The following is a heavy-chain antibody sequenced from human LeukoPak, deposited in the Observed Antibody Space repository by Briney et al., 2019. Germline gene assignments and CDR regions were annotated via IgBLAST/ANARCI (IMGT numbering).Heavy chain of an antibody. CDR3: ARHASSSWPRRDWFDP. CDR1: GGSISSSSYY. Sequence: SETLSLTCTVSGGSISSSSYYWSWIRQPPGKGLEWIGYIYYSGSTNYNPSLKSRVTISVDTSKNQFSLKLSSVTAADTAVYYCARHASSSWPRRDWFDPWGQGTLVTVSS. J-gene: IGHJ5*02. CDR2: IYYSGST. V-gene: IGHV4-61*05. D-gene: IGHD6-13*01.